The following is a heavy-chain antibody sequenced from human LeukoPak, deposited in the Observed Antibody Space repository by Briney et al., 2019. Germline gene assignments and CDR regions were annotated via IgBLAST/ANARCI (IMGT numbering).Heavy chain of an antibody. V-gene: IGHV3-23*01. CDR3: AKDDAWLRFGE. D-gene: IGHD3-10*01. CDR2: ISPSGDIT. CDR1: GFTFSNHG. J-gene: IGHJ4*02. Sequence: GGTLRLSCAASGFTFSNHGMNWVRQAPGKGMEWVSGISPSGDITYYADSVKGRFTISRDNSKNTLYLEVISLTAEDTAVYYCAKDDAWLRFGEWSQGTLVTVSS.